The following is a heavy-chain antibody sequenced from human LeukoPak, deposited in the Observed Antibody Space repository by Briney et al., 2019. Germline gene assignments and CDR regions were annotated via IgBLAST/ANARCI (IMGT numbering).Heavy chain of an antibody. Sequence: GGSLRLSCEGSGYTFSSYAMHWVRQAPGKGLEYVAAISSDGRITYFANFVKGRFTISRDNSKNTLYLQMGSLRTEDMAVYYCAGVSGWYWFDQWGQGTLVTVSS. CDR1: GYTFSSYA. CDR3: AGVSGWYWFDQ. D-gene: IGHD6-19*01. J-gene: IGHJ5*02. V-gene: IGHV3-64*01. CDR2: ISSDGRIT.